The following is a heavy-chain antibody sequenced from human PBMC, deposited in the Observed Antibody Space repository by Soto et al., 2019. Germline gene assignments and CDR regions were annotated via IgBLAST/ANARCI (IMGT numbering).Heavy chain of an antibody. CDR3: ARPRYSTSWYYFDK. CDR2: IYPGYYPGGSDP. J-gene: IGHJ4*02. V-gene: IGHV5-51*01. Sequence: GESLKISCQGSGYDFSSYWIAWLRQMPGKGLEWMCIIYPGYYPGGSDPTYSPSCQCQVTLSVDKPIDTAYLNWSSLRASDTAVYYCARPRYSTSWYYFDKGGQGTLVTVSS. CDR1: GYDFSSYW. D-gene: IGHD6-13*01.